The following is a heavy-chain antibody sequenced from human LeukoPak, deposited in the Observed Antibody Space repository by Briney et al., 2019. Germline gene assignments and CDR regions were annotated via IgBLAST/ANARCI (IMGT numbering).Heavy chain of an antibody. CDR3: ARNQQLGGHSYYYYGMDV. J-gene: IGHJ6*02. Sequence: GSLRLSCVGSGFTSIAYALTWARQAPGKGLEWVSGISGGCVTTYYADSVKGRFTISRDNSKNTLYLQMNSLRADDTAIYYCARNQQLGGHSYYYYGMDVWGQGTTVTVSS. CDR1: GFTSIAYA. D-gene: IGHD3-16*01. V-gene: IGHV3-23*01. CDR2: ISGGCVTT.